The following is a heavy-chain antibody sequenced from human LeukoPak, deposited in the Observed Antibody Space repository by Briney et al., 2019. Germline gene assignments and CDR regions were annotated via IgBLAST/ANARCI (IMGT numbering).Heavy chain of an antibody. J-gene: IGHJ6*02. CDR2: IYYSGST. CDR3: AKHWLSIRHYYYYGMDV. V-gene: IGHV4-39*07. CDR1: GGSINSSFYY. D-gene: IGHD3-22*01. Sequence: SETLSLTCTVSGGSINSSFYYWGWIRQPPGKGLEWIGTIYYSGSTYYNPSLKSRVTISVDTSKNQFSLKLRSVTAADTAVYYCAKHWLSIRHYYYYGMDVWGQGTTVTVSS.